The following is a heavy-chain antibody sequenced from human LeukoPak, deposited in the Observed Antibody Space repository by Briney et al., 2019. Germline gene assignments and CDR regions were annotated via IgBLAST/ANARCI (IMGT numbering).Heavy chain of an antibody. CDR1: GFTFSSYA. CDR2: ISDSVDST. CDR3: ARDRGYSYAFDY. D-gene: IGHD5-18*01. J-gene: IGHJ4*02. Sequence: GGSLRLSCAASGFTFSSYAMSWVRQAPGKGLEWVSGISDSVDSTHYADSVKGRFTISRDNSKNTLYLQMNSLRAEDTALYYCARDRGYSYAFDYWGQGTLVTVSS. V-gene: IGHV3-23*01.